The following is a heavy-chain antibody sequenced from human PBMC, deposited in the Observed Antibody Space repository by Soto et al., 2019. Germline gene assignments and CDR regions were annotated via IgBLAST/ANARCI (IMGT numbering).Heavy chain of an antibody. V-gene: IGHV3-30*18. Sequence: QVQLVESGGGVVQPGTSVRLSCAASGFTFSSFGMHWVRQPPGKGLEWVAVTSSEGYNINYEDSVKGRFTISRDNSKNTLFLQMNSLRAEDTAVYFCAKKLPGPYHALFDHCGQGALVTVSA. CDR1: GFTFSSFG. J-gene: IGHJ4*02. CDR2: TSSEGYNI. CDR3: AKKLPGPYHALFDH. D-gene: IGHD2-15*01.